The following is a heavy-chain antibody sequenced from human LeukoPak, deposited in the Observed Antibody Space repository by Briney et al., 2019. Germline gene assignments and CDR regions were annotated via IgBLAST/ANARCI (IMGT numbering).Heavy chain of an antibody. D-gene: IGHD2-2*01. CDR1: GGSISSGSYY. J-gene: IGHJ4*02. Sequence: SQTLSLTCTVSGGSISSGSYYWSWIRQPAGKGLEWIGRIYTSGSTNYNPSLKSRVTISVDTSKNQFSLKLSSVTAADTAVYYCARGGYAFAYSGEGTLVTVSS. CDR2: IYTSGST. CDR3: ARGGYAFAY. V-gene: IGHV4-61*02.